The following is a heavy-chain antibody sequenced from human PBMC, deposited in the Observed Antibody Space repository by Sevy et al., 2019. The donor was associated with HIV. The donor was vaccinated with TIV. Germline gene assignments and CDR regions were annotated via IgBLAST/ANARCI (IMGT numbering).Heavy chain of an antibody. D-gene: IGHD2-2*03. CDR1: GFTFSSYT. CDR2: ISYDGGKK. CDR3: TMDPFLMTLDWYFDF. J-gene: IGHJ2*01. Sequence: GGSLRLSCEASGFTFSSYTMHWVRQAPGKGLEWVAVISYDGGKKYYADSVQGRFTISRDNSKNTLSLQMNSLRGEDTAVYHCTMDPFLMTLDWYFDFWGRGTLVTVSS. V-gene: IGHV3-30*04.